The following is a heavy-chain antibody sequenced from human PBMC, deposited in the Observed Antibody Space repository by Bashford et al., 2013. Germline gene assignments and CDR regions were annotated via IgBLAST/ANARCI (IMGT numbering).Heavy chain of an antibody. D-gene: IGHD3-3*01. Sequence: VRQAPGKGLEWVSYISHTGGTIYYADSVKGRFTISRDNAKNSLCLQMNSLRAEDTAVYYCARVRRITISGVVTLYGMDVWGQGTTVTVSS. V-gene: IGHV3-48*03. CDR2: ISHTGGTI. CDR3: ARVRRITISGVVTLYGMDV. J-gene: IGHJ6*02.